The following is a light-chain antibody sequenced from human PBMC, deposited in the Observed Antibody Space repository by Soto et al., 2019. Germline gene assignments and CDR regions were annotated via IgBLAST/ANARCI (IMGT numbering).Light chain of an antibody. CDR3: CSYAGSYTLV. CDR1: SSDVGGYHY. CDR2: DVN. J-gene: IGLJ2*01. V-gene: IGLV2-11*01. Sequence: QSALTQPRSVSGSPGQSVTLSCTGTSSDVGGYHYVSWYQHHPGKAPKIIIYDVNKRPSGVPDRFSGSKSGNTASLTISGLQTEDEADYYCCSYAGSYTLVLGGGTKVTVL.